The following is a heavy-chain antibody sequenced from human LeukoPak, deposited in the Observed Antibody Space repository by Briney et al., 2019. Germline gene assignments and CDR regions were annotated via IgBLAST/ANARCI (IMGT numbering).Heavy chain of an antibody. J-gene: IGHJ5*02. V-gene: IGHV3-21*01. Sequence: GGSLRLSCAASGFTFSSYSMNWVRQAPGKGLEWVSSISSSSSYIYYADSVKGRFTISRDNAKNLLYLQMNSLRAEDTAVYYCARDRPIVATKRDWFDLWGQGTLVTVSS. D-gene: IGHD5-12*01. CDR2: ISSSSSYI. CDR3: ARDRPIVATKRDWFDL. CDR1: GFTFSSYS.